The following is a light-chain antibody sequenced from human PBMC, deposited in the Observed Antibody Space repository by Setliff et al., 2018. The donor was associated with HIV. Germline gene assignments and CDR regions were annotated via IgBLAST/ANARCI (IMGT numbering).Light chain of an antibody. CDR2: DVT. J-gene: IGLJ2*01. CDR1: SNDVGDYQS. V-gene: IGLV2-23*02. CDR3: CSYGSGDIWI. Sequence: QSALTQPASVSGSPGQSITISCTGSSNDVGDYQSVSWYQQHPGEVPELIIYDVTKRPSGVSNRFSASKSGNTASLTISGLQTEDEADYYCCSYGSGDIWIFGGGTKVTVL.